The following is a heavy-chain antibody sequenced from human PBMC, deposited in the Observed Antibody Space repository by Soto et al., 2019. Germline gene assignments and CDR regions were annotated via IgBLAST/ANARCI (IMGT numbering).Heavy chain of an antibody. V-gene: IGHV1-3*01. Sequence: ASVKVSCKASGYTFTSYAMHWVRQAPGQRLEWMGWINAGNGNTKYSKKFQGRVNITRDTSASTAKKKQSSIRSEDTAVYYCARGPGTGMDVWGQGTTVTVSS. CDR1: GYTFTSYA. J-gene: IGHJ6*02. CDR2: INAGNGNT. D-gene: IGHD1-1*01. CDR3: ARGPGTGMDV.